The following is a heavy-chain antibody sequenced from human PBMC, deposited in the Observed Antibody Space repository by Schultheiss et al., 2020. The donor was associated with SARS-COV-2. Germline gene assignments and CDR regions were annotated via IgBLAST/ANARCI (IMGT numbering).Heavy chain of an antibody. CDR3: ATCGSTSCYSLDAFDI. V-gene: IGHV4-30-4*01. CDR1: GGSIRSGESY. Sequence: SETLSLTCTVSGGSIRSGESYWSWIRQSPGKGLEWIGYIYYSGSTYYNPSLKSRVTISVDTSKNQFSLKLSSVTAADTAVYYCATCGSTSCYSLDAFDIWGQGTMVTV. CDR2: IYYSGST. J-gene: IGHJ3*02. D-gene: IGHD2-2*02.